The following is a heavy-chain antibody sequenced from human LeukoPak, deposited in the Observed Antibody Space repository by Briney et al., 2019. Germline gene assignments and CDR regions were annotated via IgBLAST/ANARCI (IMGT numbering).Heavy chain of an antibody. CDR1: GGSLSSYY. J-gene: IGHJ4*02. Sequence: SETLSLTCTVSGGSLSSYYWSWIRQPPGQGLEWIGYIYYSGSNNYNPSLKSRVTISVETSKNEFSLKLRSVTAADTAVYYCARVAGYRIEDYFDYWGQGTLVTVSS. CDR3: ARVAGYRIEDYFDY. D-gene: IGHD6-13*01. V-gene: IGHV4-59*01. CDR2: IYYSGSN.